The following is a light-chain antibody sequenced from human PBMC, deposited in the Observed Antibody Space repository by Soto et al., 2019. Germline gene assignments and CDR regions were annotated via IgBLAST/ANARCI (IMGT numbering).Light chain of an antibody. CDR3: CSSAPESTYV. CDR2: KGT. CDR1: SDDVGAYNS. J-gene: IGLJ1*01. Sequence: QSVLARPASVSGSAGQSITISCTGTSDDVGAYNSVSWYQQLPHKAPQVILYKGTQRPSGVSSRFSGSTSGNAASLTISGLQADDEADYFCCSSAPESTYVFGTGTKVTVL. V-gene: IGLV2-23*01.